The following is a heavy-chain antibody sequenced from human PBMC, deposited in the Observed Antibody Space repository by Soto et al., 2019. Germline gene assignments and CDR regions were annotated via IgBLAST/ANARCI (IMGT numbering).Heavy chain of an antibody. CDR1: GGSISSYY. D-gene: IGHD1-26*01. Sequence: SETLSLTCTVSGGSISSYYWSWIRQPPGKGLEWIGYIYYSGSTNYNPSLKSRVTISVDTSKNQFSLKLSSVTAADTAVYYCARGGGSYLRGSHDAFDIWGQGTMVTVSS. CDR3: ARGGGSYLRGSHDAFDI. J-gene: IGHJ3*02. CDR2: IYYSGST. V-gene: IGHV4-59*01.